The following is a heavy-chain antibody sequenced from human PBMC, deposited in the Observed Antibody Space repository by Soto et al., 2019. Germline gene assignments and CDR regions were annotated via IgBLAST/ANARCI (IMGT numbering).Heavy chain of an antibody. CDR3: ARSQGSSTSLEIYYYYYYGMDV. J-gene: IGHJ6*02. Sequence: QVQLVQSGGEVKKPGSSVKVSCKASGGTFSSYAISWVRQAPGQGLEWMGGIIPIVGSANYAQKFQGRVTITADESTSTGYMELSSLRSEDTAVYYCARSQGSSTSLEIYYYYYYGMDVWGQGTTVTVSS. D-gene: IGHD2-2*01. CDR2: IIPIVGSA. CDR1: GGTFSSYA. V-gene: IGHV1-69*01.